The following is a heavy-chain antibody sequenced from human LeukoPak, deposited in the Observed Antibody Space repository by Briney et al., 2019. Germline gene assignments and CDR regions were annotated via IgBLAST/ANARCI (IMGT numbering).Heavy chain of an antibody. J-gene: IGHJ4*02. Sequence: GGSLRLSCATSGFIFSTYALSWVRQAPGKGLEWVAVISYDGTIKEYAESVKGRFTISRDDSRKTVYLQMNSLRPDDTAVYYCAKRKTGTIDYWGQGTLVTVSS. CDR3: AKRKTGTIDY. CDR1: GFIFSTYA. V-gene: IGHV3-30*18. D-gene: IGHD1-7*01. CDR2: ISYDGTIK.